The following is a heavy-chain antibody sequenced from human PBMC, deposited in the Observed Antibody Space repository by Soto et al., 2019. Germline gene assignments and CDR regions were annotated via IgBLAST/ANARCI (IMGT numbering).Heavy chain of an antibody. CDR3: AKEIIDDYGDYENYYYYGRDV. V-gene: IGHV3-23*01. D-gene: IGHD4-17*01. J-gene: IGHJ6*02. CDR1: GFTFSSYA. Sequence: EVQLLESGGGLVQPGGSLRLSCAASGFTFSSYAMSWVRQAPGKGLEWVSAISGSGGSTYYADSVKGRFTISRDNSKNTLYLQMNSLSAEDTAVYYCAKEIIDDYGDYENYYYYGRDVWGQGTTVTVSS. CDR2: ISGSGGST.